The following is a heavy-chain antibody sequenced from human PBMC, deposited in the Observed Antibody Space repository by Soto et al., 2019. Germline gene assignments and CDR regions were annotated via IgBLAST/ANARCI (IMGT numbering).Heavy chain of an antibody. CDR2: ISWNSGSI. CDR1: GFTFDDYA. Sequence: GGSLRLSCAASGFTFDDYAMHWVRQAPGKGLEWVSGISWNSGSIGYADSVKGRFTISRDNAKNSLYLQMNSLRAEDTALYYCAKDTGRAIPRPGAFDIWGQGTMVTVSS. CDR3: AKDTGRAIPRPGAFDI. D-gene: IGHD2-2*02. V-gene: IGHV3-9*01. J-gene: IGHJ3*02.